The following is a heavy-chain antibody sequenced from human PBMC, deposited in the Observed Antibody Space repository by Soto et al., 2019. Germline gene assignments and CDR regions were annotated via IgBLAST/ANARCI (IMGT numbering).Heavy chain of an antibody. V-gene: IGHV3-21*01. Sequence: EVQLLESGGGLVRPGGSLTLSCAVSGFTFTNYGINWVRQAPGKGLEWVPSVSTSDYTYYSESVKGRFTISRDNARNSVSLQMDNLRAEDTAVYYCTREDSIIIPAVADFWGQGTLVTVSS. CDR3: TREDSIIIPAVADF. CDR2: VSTSDYT. D-gene: IGHD6-19*01. J-gene: IGHJ4*02. CDR1: GFTFTNYG.